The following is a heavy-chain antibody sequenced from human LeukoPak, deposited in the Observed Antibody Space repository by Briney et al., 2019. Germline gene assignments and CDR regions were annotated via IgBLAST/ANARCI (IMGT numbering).Heavy chain of an antibody. CDR2: IYPGDSDT. D-gene: IGHD5-18*01. CDR3: ARLGGGIQLWTHFDY. V-gene: IGHV5-51*01. Sequence: GESLKISCKASGYSFTSYWIGWVRQMPGKGLEWMGIIYPGDSDTRYSPSFQGQVTISADKSISTAYLQWSSLKASDTAIYYCARLGGGIQLWTHFDYWGQGTLVTVSS. CDR1: GYSFTSYW. J-gene: IGHJ4*02.